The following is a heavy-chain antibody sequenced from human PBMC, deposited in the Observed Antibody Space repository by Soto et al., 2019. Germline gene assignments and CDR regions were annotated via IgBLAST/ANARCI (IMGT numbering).Heavy chain of an antibody. CDR1: GGSISSSSYY. CDR2: IYYSGST. CDR3: ARPFHYDILTGYTNYYGMDV. Sequence: SETLSLTCTVSGGSISSSSYYWGWIRQPPGKGMEWIGSIYYSGSTYYNPSLKSRVTISVDTSKNQFSLKLSSVTAADTAVYYCARPFHYDILTGYTNYYGMDVWGQGTTVT. J-gene: IGHJ6*02. V-gene: IGHV4-39*01. D-gene: IGHD3-9*01.